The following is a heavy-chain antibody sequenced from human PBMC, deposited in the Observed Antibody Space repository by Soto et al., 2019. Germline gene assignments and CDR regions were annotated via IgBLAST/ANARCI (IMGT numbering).Heavy chain of an antibody. CDR1: GGTFSSDS. V-gene: IGHV1-69*12. CDR2: IIPMFDTP. D-gene: IGHD2-15*01. Sequence: QVQLVQSGAEVKKPGSSVKVSCKASGGTFSSDSFSWVRQAPGQGLEWMGGIIPMFDTPIYAQKFQDRVTITADEATSRAYMQPSSLRSGDTAVYYCARSGGLDRDFNYWGQGSLVTVSS. J-gene: IGHJ4*02. CDR3: ARSGGLDRDFNY.